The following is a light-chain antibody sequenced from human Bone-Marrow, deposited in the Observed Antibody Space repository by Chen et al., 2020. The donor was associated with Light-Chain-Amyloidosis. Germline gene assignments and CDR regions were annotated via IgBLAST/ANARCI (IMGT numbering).Light chain of an antibody. J-gene: IGKJ4*01. CDR2: GSS. V-gene: IGKV3-20*01. CDR1: QTISSNY. CDR3: QQYGTSPLT. Sequence: EIVLTQSPCRLSLSPGEGANLSCRASQTISSNYLTWYQQKFGQAPRLLIYGSSSRATGIPDRFTGSGSGTDFTLIINRLEPEDFAMYYCQQYGTSPLTFGGGTKVEIK.